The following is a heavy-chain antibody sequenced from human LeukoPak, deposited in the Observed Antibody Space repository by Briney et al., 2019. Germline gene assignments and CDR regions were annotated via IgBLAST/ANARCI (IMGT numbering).Heavy chain of an antibody. CDR2: INSDGSST. J-gene: IGHJ3*02. V-gene: IGHV3-74*01. CDR3: ARRSAAKDAFDI. Sequence: GGSLRLSCAASGFTFSSYWMHWVRQVPGKGLVWVSRINSDGSSTSYADPVKGRFTISRDNAKNTLYLQMNSLRAEDTAVYYCARRSAAKDAFDIWGQGTMVTVSS. D-gene: IGHD6-25*01. CDR1: GFTFSSYW.